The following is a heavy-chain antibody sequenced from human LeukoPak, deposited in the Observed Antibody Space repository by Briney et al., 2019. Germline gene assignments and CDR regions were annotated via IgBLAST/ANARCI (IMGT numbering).Heavy chain of an antibody. CDR2: IYPGDSDT. J-gene: IGHJ4*02. D-gene: IGHD6-19*01. CDR3: ARLSTSGSSGWYVFGY. Sequence: GESLKISCKGSGYSFTSYWIGWVRQMPGKGLEWMGIIYPGDSDTRYSPSFQGQVTISADKSISTAYPQWSSLKASDTAMYYCARLSTSGSSGWYVFGYWGQGTLGTVSS. V-gene: IGHV5-51*01. CDR1: GYSFTSYW.